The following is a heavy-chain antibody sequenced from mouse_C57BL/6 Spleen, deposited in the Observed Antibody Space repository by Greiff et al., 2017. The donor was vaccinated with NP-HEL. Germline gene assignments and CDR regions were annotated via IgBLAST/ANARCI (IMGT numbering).Heavy chain of an antibody. V-gene: IGHV1-81*01. D-gene: IGHD2-2*01. CDR1: GYTFTSYG. CDR2: IYPRSGNT. J-gene: IGHJ3*01. CDR3: AIDRSTMVTSAWFAY. Sequence: VQLQQSGAELARPGASVKLSCKASGYTFTSYGISWVKQRTGQGLEWIGEIYPRSGNTYYNEKFKGKATLTADKSSSTAYMELRSLTSEDSAVDFCAIDRSTMVTSAWFAYWGQGTLVTVSA.